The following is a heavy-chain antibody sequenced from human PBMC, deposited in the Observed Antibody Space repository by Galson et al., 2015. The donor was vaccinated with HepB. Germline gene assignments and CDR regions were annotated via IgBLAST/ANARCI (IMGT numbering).Heavy chain of an antibody. Sequence: SVTVSCKASGSTFTSYAMHWVRQAPGQRLEWMGWINAGNGNTKYSQKFQGRVTITRDTSASTAYMELSSLRSEDTAVYYCARGESNWGLWDIWGQGTMVTVSS. J-gene: IGHJ3*02. V-gene: IGHV1-3*01. D-gene: IGHD7-27*01. CDR1: GSTFTSYA. CDR3: ARGESNWGLWDI. CDR2: INAGNGNT.